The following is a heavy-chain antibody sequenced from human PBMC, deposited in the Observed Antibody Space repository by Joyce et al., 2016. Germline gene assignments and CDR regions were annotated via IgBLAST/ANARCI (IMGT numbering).Heavy chain of an antibody. CDR3: ARDRLGRHGGWYFD. V-gene: IGHV1-18*01. J-gene: IGHJ4*02. CDR2: ISGYNGSK. Sequence: QVYLVQSGAEMKKPGASVKVSCKASGYPFSSYGLTWVRQAPGQGLKWMGWISGYNGSKIYAQNFQGRVTMTTDTSTTTVYMELRRLTSDDTAVYYCARDRLGRHGGWYFDWGQGTLVTVSS. D-gene: IGHD6-19*01. CDR1: GYPFSSYG.